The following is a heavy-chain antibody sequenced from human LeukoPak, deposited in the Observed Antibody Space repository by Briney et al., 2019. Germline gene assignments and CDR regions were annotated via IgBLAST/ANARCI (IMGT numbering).Heavy chain of an antibody. CDR1: AYTFTSYG. Sequence: ASVNVSCKASAYTFTSYGISWVRQAPGQGLEWMRWISAYNGNTNYAQKLQGRVTMTTDTSTSTAYMELRSLRSDDTAVYYCARVGNYYGSGSPDYWGQGTLVTVSS. CDR3: ARVGNYYGSGSPDY. J-gene: IGHJ4*02. D-gene: IGHD3-10*01. V-gene: IGHV1-18*01. CDR2: ISAYNGNT.